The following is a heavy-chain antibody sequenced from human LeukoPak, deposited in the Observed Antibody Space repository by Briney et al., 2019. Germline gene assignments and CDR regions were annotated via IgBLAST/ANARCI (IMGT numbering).Heavy chain of an antibody. CDR2: IRYDGSNK. Sequence: GGSLRLSCAASGFTFSSYGMHWVRQAPGKGLEWVAFIRYDGSNKYYADSVKGRFTISRDNAKNTLYLQMNSLRAEDTAVYYCARDYDYGDYDDYWGQGTLVTVSS. D-gene: IGHD4-17*01. CDR1: GFTFSSYG. V-gene: IGHV3-30*02. J-gene: IGHJ4*02. CDR3: ARDYDYGDYDDY.